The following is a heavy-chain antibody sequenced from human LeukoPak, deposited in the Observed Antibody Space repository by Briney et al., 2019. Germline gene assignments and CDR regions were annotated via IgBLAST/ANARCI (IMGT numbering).Heavy chain of an antibody. CDR3: ARLSPVGAT. Sequence: SETLSLTCAVSGYSISSGYYWGWTRQPPGNGLEWIGSIYHSGSTYYNPSLKSRVTISVDTSKNQFSLKLSSVTAADTAVYYCARLSPVGATWGQGTLVTVSS. D-gene: IGHD1-26*01. CDR1: GYSISSGYY. CDR2: IYHSGST. J-gene: IGHJ4*02. V-gene: IGHV4-38-2*01.